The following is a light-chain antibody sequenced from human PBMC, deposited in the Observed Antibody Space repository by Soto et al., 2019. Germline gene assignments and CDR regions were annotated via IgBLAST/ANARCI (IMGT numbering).Light chain of an antibody. CDR2: GAS. CDR1: QSVSSSY. Sequence: EIVLTQSPGTLSLSPGERATLSCRASQSVSSSYLAWYQQKPGQAPRLLIYGASNSATGIPDRFSGSGSGTDFTLTISRLEPEDFAVYYCQQYDISPYTFGQGTKLEIK. CDR3: QQYDISPYT. V-gene: IGKV3-20*01. J-gene: IGKJ2*01.